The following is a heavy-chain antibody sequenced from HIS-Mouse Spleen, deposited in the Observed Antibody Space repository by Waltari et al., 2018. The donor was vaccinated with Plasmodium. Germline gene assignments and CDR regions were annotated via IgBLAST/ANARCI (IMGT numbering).Heavy chain of an antibody. CDR1: GFPFSSYW. Sequence: EVQLVESGGGLVLHGGSLSLSCAPSGFPFSSYWMSWVRQAPGKGLEWVANIKQDGSEKYYVDSVKGRFTISRDNAKNSLYLQMNSLRAEDTAVYYCASSWYWYFDLWGRGTLVTVSS. J-gene: IGHJ2*01. V-gene: IGHV3-7*01. CDR3: ASSWYWYFDL. CDR2: IKQDGSEK. D-gene: IGHD6-13*01.